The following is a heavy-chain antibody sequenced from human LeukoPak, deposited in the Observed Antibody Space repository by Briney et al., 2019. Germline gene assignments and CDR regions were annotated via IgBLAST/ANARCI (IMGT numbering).Heavy chain of an antibody. CDR2: ISSSGSTK. D-gene: IGHD3-10*01. V-gene: IGHV3-11*01. CDR3: ARDGHAYGRGSPHY. CDR1: GFIFSDYY. J-gene: IGHJ4*02. Sequence: GGSLRLSRAASGFIFSDYYMSWIRQAPGKGLEWVSYISSSGSTKYYADSVKGRFTISRDNAKNSYLQMNSLRAEDTAVYYCARDGHAYGRGSPHYWGQGTLVTVSS.